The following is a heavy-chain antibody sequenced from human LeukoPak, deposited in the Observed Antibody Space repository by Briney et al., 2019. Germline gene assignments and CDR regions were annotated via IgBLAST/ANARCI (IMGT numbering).Heavy chain of an antibody. CDR3: AKDGDGAAGTVPFDY. V-gene: IGHV3-23*01. CDR1: GFTLSSRG. Sequence: GGSLRPSCAASGFTLSSRGMHWARQAPGKGLEWVSAISGSGGSTYYADSVKGRFTISRDNSKNTLYLQMNSLRAEDTAVYYCAKDGDGAAGTVPFDYWGQGTLVTVSS. D-gene: IGHD6-13*01. CDR2: ISGSGGST. J-gene: IGHJ4*02.